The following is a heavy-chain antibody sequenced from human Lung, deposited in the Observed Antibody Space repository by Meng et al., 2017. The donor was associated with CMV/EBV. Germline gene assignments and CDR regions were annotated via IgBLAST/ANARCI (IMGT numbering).Heavy chain of an antibody. CDR1: GYSFNSYI. CDR2: VNSYTGDT. CDR3: ARISMIRGIIITGWFDP. D-gene: IGHD3-10*01. J-gene: IGHJ5*02. Sequence: ASXXVSXKAYGYSFNSYIISWVRQAPGQGLEWMGWVNSYTGDTDYAQQFQERITMTTDTSTTTVYMELRSLRTDDTAAYYCARISMIRGIIITGWFDPWGPGNXVNGAS. V-gene: IGHV1-18*04.